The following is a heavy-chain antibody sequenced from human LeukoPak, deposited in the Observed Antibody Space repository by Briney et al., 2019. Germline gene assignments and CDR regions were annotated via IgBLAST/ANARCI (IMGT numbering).Heavy chain of an antibody. CDR3: ARQNSSSWYHYYYYYYGMDV. Sequence: GGSLRLSCAASGFTFSDYYMSWIRQAPGKGLEWVSYISSSSSYTNYADSVKGRFTNSKDNAKNSLYLQMNSLRAEDTAVYYCARQNSSSWYHYYYYYYGMDVWGKGTTVTVSS. D-gene: IGHD6-13*01. CDR2: ISSSSSYT. V-gene: IGHV3-11*06. CDR1: GFTFSDYY. J-gene: IGHJ6*04.